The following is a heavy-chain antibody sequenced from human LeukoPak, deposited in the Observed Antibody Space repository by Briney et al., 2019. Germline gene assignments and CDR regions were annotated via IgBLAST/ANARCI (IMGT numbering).Heavy chain of an antibody. V-gene: IGHV4-59*01. D-gene: IGHD5-24*01. CDR1: GGSISSYY. Sequence: SETLSLTCTVSGGSISSYYWSWIRQPPGKGLEGIGYIYYSGSTNYNPSLKSRVTISVDTSKNQFSLKLSSVTAADTAVYYCARRDGNSYLRRIFDYWGQGTLVTVSS. J-gene: IGHJ4*02. CDR3: ARRDGNSYLRRIFDY. CDR2: IYYSGST.